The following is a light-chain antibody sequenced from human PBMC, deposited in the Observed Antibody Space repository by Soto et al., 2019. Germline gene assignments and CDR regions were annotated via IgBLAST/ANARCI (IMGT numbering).Light chain of an antibody. CDR2: SAS. V-gene: IGKV1-9*01. CDR3: QQYHTYSWT. CDR1: QALSNY. J-gene: IGKJ1*01. Sequence: DIQLTQSPSVLSASVGDTSTITCLASQALSNYLAWYQQKPGKAPDLLIYSASTLQSGVPSRFSGSGSGTEFTLTITNLQPDDFATYYCQQYHTYSWTFGQGTQVDIK.